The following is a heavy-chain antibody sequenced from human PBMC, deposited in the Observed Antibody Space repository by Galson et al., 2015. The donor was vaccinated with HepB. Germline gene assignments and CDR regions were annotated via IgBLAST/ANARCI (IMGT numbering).Heavy chain of an antibody. V-gene: IGHV4-59*01. J-gene: IGHJ6*02. Sequence: LSLTCTVSGGSISSYYWSWIRQPPGEGLEWIGYIYYSGSTNYNPSLKSRVTISVDTSKNQFSLKLSSVTAADTAVYYCARDYSSGGGYYYYGMDVWGQGTTVTVSS. CDR2: IYYSGST. CDR3: ARDYSSGGGYYYYGMDV. D-gene: IGHD6-19*01. CDR1: GGSISSYY.